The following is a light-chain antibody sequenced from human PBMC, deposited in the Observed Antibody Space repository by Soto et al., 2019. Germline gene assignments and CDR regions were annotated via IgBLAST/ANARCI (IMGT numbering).Light chain of an antibody. V-gene: IGKV3-20*01. CDR3: QQYGVTPPNT. CDR2: DAS. J-gene: IGKJ5*01. Sequence: EIVLTQSPGTLSLSPGERATLSCRASQIVSSTYLAWFQQKPGQAPRLLIYDASTRATGIPDRFSGSGSGTDFTLTISGLEPEDFALYYCQQYGVTPPNTFGGGTRLEIK. CDR1: QIVSSTY.